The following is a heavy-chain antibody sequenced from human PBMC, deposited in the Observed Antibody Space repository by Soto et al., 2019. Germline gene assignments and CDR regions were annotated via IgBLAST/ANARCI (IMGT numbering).Heavy chain of an antibody. CDR1: GFTFNDYS. CDR3: ARDSAYAFDI. J-gene: IGHJ3*02. CDR2: IGGISSTI. V-gene: IGHV3-48*01. Sequence: EVQLVESGGGLVQPGGSLRLSCAASGFTFNDYSMNWVRQAPGRGLEWVSYIGGISSTISYADSVKGRFTISRDNAKNSLFLQMNSLRADDTAVYFCARDSAYAFDIWGRGTMVTVSS.